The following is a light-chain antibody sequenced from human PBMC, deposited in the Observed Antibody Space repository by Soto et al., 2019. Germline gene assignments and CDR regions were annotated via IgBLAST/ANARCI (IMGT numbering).Light chain of an antibody. CDR1: QSFTSRS. Sequence: EIVLTQSPGTLSLSPGERATLSCRASQSFTSRSLAWYQQKPGLAPRLLISGASNRAAGIPDRFSGSGSGTEFTLTISSLQPEDFATYYCQQLNSYLFTFGPGTKVDIK. CDR2: GAS. V-gene: IGKV3-20*01. J-gene: IGKJ3*01. CDR3: QQLNSYLFT.